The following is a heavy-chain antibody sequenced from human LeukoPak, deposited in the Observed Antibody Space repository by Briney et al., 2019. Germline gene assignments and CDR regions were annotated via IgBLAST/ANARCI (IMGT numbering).Heavy chain of an antibody. J-gene: IGHJ4*01. D-gene: IGHD3-22*01. V-gene: IGHV3-33*06. CDR1: GFTFSDYY. Sequence: GGSLTLTCTASGFTFSDYYLSWIRQAPGKGLEWVAVICYDGSNHQNADSVNGGFIISRDNSGHTVFLQMNSLTPDDTAVYYCAKGDSSDAIENWGVGALLTVSS. CDR2: ICYDGSNH. CDR3: AKGDSSDAIEN.